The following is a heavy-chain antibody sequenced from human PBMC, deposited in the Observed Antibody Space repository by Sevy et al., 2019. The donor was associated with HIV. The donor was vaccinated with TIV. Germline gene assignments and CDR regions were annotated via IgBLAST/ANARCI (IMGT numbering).Heavy chain of an antibody. V-gene: IGHV5-51*01. CDR1: GYSFTSHW. J-gene: IGHJ4*02. Sequence: GESLKISCQGSGYSFTSHWIGWVRHMPGKGLEWMGIIYPEDSETRDSPSFQGQVTFSADKSISPAYLQWSSLKASDTAMYYCATSRSGYFDSSGYYIYWGQGTLVTVSS. CDR2: IYPEDSET. D-gene: IGHD3-22*01. CDR3: ATSRSGYFDSSGYYIY.